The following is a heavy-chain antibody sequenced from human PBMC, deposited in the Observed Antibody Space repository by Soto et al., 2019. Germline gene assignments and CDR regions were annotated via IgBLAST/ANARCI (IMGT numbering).Heavy chain of an antibody. CDR1: GYTFSTYA. CDR3: ARAPSWWYFDL. Sequence: ASVKVSCKASGYTFSTYAMHWVRQAPGQRLEWMGWINAGNGKTKYSQKFQGRVTITRDTSASTAYMELSSLRSEDTAVYYCARAPSWWYFDLWGRGTLVTVSS. CDR2: INAGNGKT. J-gene: IGHJ2*01. V-gene: IGHV1-3*01.